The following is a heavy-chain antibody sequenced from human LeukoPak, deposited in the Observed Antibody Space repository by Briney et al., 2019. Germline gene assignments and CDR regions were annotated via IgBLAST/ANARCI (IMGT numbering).Heavy chain of an antibody. CDR2: IYYSGTTNFT. V-gene: IGHV4-59*01. Sequence: ASETLSLTCTVSDGSISNYYWSWIRQPPGQGLEWMGYIYYSGTTNFTNYDPSLKSRVTILVDTAKNQVSLKLTSVTAADTAVYYCSRNLTPFGDFYMDVWGKGTTVAISS. J-gene: IGHJ6*03. D-gene: IGHD3-16*01. CDR1: DGSISNYY. CDR3: SRNLTPFGDFYMDV.